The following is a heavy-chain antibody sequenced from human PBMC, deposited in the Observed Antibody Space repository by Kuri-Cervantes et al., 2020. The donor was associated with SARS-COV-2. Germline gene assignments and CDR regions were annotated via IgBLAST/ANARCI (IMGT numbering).Heavy chain of an antibody. V-gene: IGHV1-3*01. CDR1: GYTFTSYA. CDR3: ARTYCSSTSCSPGDY. J-gene: IGHJ4*02. CDR2: INAGNGNT. Sequence: ASVKVSCKASGYTFTSYAMHWVRQAPGQRLEWMGRINAGNGNTKYSQKFQGRVTITRDTSASTAYMELSSLRSEDTAVYYCARTYCSSTSCSPGDYWGQGTLVTVSS. D-gene: IGHD2-2*01.